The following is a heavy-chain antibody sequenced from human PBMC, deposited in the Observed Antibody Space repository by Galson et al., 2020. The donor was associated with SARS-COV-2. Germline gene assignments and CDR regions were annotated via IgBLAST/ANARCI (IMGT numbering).Heavy chain of an antibody. CDR2: IYYSESN. Sequence: SETLSLTCTVSGGSISSSSYYWGWIRQPPGAGLEWSGSIYYSESNYYNPSLTSRVTMSVDTSKNQFSLKLSSVTAADTAVYYCARQILTGYYSFYYFDYWGQGTLVTVSS. D-gene: IGHD3-9*01. J-gene: IGHJ4*02. CDR1: GGSISSSSYY. CDR3: ARQILTGYYSFYYFDY. V-gene: IGHV4-39*01.